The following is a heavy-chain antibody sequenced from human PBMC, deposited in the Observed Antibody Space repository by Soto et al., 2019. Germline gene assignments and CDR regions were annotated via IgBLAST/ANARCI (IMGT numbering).Heavy chain of an antibody. Sequence: QVQLVESGGGVVQPGRSLRLSCAASGFTFSSYGMHWVRQAPGKGLEWVAVIWYDGSNKYYADSVKGRFTISRDNSKNTLYLQMNSLRAEDTAVYYCARDQGSGWYLRVADYWGQGTLVTVSS. J-gene: IGHJ4*02. V-gene: IGHV3-33*01. CDR2: IWYDGSNK. CDR3: ARDQGSGWYLRVADY. D-gene: IGHD6-19*01. CDR1: GFTFSSYG.